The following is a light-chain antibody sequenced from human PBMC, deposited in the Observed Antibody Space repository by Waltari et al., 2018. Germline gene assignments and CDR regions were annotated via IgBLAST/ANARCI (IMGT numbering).Light chain of an antibody. V-gene: IGLV6-57*02. Sequence: NFMLTQPHSVSESPGKTVTISCTGSRRNIASNSVPWYQQRPGSAPIIVSYQDNQRPSGVPNRFSGAIDSSSNSASLTISGLKTEDEADYYCQSYDGSIWVFGGGTKLTVL. CDR2: QDN. J-gene: IGLJ3*02. CDR1: RRNIASNS. CDR3: QSYDGSIWV.